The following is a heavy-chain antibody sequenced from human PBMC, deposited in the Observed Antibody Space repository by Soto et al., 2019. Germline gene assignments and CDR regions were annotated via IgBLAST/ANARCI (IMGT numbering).Heavy chain of an antibody. CDR3: ARDGYTDYYGMDV. Sequence: PGGSLRLSCAASGFTVSSNYMSWVRQAPGKGLEWVSVIYSGGSTYYADSVKGRFTISRDNSKNTLYLQMNSLRAEDTAVYYCARDGYTDYYGMDVWGQGTTVTVSS. D-gene: IGHD2-2*02. J-gene: IGHJ6*02. V-gene: IGHV3-66*01. CDR1: GFTVSSNY. CDR2: IYSGGST.